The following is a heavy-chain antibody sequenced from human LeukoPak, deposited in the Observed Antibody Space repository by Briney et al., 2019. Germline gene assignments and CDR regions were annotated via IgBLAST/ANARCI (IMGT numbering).Heavy chain of an antibody. V-gene: IGHV3-23*01. D-gene: IGHD6-13*01. J-gene: IGHJ4*02. CDR3: AKDRPGIAAALLGN. CDR1: GLTFSSYA. Sequence: GGSLRLSCAASGLTFSSYAMSWVRQAPGKGLEWVSAISGSGSRINYADSVEGRFTISRDNSKSTVYLQMNSLRVEDTAIYYCAKDRPGIAAALLGNWGQGTLVTVSS. CDR2: ISGSGSRI.